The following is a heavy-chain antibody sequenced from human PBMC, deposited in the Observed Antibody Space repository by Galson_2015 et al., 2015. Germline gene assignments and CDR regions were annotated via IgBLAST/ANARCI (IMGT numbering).Heavy chain of an antibody. CDR1: GFTFSSYG. CDR3: AKGPHYYDSSGSFDY. Sequence: SLRLSCAASGFTFSSYGMHWVRQAPGKGLEWVAVILYDGSNKYYADSVKGRFTISRDNSKNTLYLQMNSLRAEDTAVYYCAKGPHYYDSSGSFDYWGQGTLVTVSS. CDR2: ILYDGSNK. D-gene: IGHD3-22*01. J-gene: IGHJ4*02. V-gene: IGHV3-30*18.